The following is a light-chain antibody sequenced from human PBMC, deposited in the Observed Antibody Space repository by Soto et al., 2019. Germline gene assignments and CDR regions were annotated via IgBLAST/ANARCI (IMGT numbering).Light chain of an antibody. CDR2: GAS. CDR1: QSVSSCSY. Sequence: EIVLTQSPGTLSLSPGERATLSCRASQSVSSCSYLAWYQQKPGQAPRLLIYGASSRATGIPDRFSGSGSATDFTLTISRLEPEDFAVYYCRQYGSSPSYNFGQGTKLEIK. CDR3: RQYGSSPSYN. J-gene: IGKJ2*01. V-gene: IGKV3-20*01.